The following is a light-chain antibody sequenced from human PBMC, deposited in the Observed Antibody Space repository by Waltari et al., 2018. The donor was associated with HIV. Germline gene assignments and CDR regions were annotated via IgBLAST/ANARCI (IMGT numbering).Light chain of an antibody. CDR1: ALPKHS. Sequence: SSDLTQPPSMSLSPGQTARITCSGDALPKHSVYWYQQKPGQAPVLIISRDNERPSGVPERFSGSRSGTTAAATLTISGVQTEDEADYYCQSVDTTNIGVFGGGTKLTVL. CDR3: QSVDTTNIGV. V-gene: IGLV3-25*03. CDR2: RDN. J-gene: IGLJ2*01.